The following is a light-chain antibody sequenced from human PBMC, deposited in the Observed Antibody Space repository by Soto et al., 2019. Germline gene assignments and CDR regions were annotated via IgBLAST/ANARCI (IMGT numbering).Light chain of an antibody. CDR3: TSYTNIKTWV. V-gene: IGLV2-14*01. J-gene: IGLJ3*02. Sequence: QSAVTQPVSVSGSPGQSITFPCTGTSSVVGGDDFVSWYQQHPGKAPKLLIYEVHFRPSGVSSRFSGSKSGNTASLSISGLQAEDEADYYCTSYTNIKTWVFGGGTKLTVL. CDR1: SSVVGGDDF. CDR2: EVH.